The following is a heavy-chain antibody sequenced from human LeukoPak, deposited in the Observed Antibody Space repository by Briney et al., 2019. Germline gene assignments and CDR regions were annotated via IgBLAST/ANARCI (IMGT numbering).Heavy chain of an antibody. D-gene: IGHD4-17*01. J-gene: IGHJ4*02. CDR2: ISSSSSI. V-gene: IGHV3-48*01. CDR1: GFTFSSYS. CDR3: ARDEPHTGTDY. Sequence: GGSLRLSCAASGFTFSSYSMNWVRQAPGKGLEWVSYISSSSSIYYADSVKGRFTISRDNAKNSLYLQMNSLRAEDTAVYYCARDEPHTGTDYWGQGTLVTVSS.